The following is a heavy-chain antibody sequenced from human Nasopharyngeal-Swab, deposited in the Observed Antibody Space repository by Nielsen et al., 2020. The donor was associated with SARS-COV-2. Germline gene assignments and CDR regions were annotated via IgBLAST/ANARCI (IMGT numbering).Heavy chain of an antibody. CDR3: ATSKRGADV. Sequence: GESLKISCAASGFTFSSYWMSWVRQAPGKGLEWVAVIWYDGSNKYYADSVKGRFTISRDNSKNTLYLQMNSLRAEDTAVYYCATSKRGADVWGKGTTVTVSS. J-gene: IGHJ6*04. CDR1: GFTFSSYW. D-gene: IGHD1-26*01. V-gene: IGHV3-33*08. CDR2: IWYDGSNK.